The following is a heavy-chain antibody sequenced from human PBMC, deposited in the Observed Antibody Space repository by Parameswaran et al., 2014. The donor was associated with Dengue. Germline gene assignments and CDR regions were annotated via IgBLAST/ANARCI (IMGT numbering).Heavy chain of an antibody. CDR3: ARGGEYYDSSGYCY. D-gene: IGHD3-22*01. V-gene: IGHV3-33*01. CDR2: IWYDGSNK. Sequence: WIRQPPGKGLEWVAVIWYDGSNKYYADSVKGRFTISRDNSKNTLYLQMNSLRAEDTAVYYCARGGEYYDSSGYCYWGQGTLVTVSS. J-gene: IGHJ4*02.